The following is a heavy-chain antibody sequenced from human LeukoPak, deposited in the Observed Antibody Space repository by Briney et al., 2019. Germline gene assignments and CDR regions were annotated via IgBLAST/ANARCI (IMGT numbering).Heavy chain of an antibody. CDR1: GGSITNNNYN. CDR2: LYYSGST. D-gene: IGHD6-13*01. Sequence: SETLSLTCTVSGGSITNNNYNWDWIRKPPGKGLEWIGDLYYSGSTHYNPSLKSRVTMSVDTSKNQFSLKLSSVTAADTAVYSRSYSRSWSDAFDIWGQGTVVTVSS. CDR3: SYSRSWSDAFDI. J-gene: IGHJ3*02. V-gene: IGHV4-39*01.